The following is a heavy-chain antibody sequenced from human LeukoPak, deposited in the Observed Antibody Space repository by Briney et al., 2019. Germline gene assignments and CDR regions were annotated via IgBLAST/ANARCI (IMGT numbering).Heavy chain of an antibody. Sequence: GGSLRLSCAGSGFPFSIYGMNWVRQAPGKGLEWVSGISPGGGPTYYADSVKGRFTISRDNAKNSLYLQMNSLRAEDTALYYCAKAAGPNYYYYYMDVWGKGTTVTISS. J-gene: IGHJ6*03. CDR1: GFPFSIYG. CDR3: AKAAGPNYYYYYMDV. CDR2: ISPGGGPT. V-gene: IGHV3-23*01. D-gene: IGHD1/OR15-1a*01.